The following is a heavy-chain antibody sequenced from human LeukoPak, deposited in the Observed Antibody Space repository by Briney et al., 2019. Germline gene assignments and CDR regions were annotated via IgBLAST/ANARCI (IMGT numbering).Heavy chain of an antibody. D-gene: IGHD3-9*01. CDR1: GFTFSSYG. CDR2: IWYDGSNK. J-gene: IGHJ4*02. CDR3: ARDLLAGQFDY. Sequence: GGSLRHSCAASGFTFSSYGMHWVRQAPGKGLEWVAVIWYDGSNKYYADSVKGRFTISRDNSKNTLYLQMNSLRAEDTAVYYCARDLLAGQFDYWGQGTLVTVSS. V-gene: IGHV3-33*01.